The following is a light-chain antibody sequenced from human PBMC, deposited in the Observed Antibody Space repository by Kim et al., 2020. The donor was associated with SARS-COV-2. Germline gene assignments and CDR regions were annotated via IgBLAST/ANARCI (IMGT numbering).Light chain of an antibody. CDR1: SLRSDY. V-gene: IGLV3-19*01. CDR3: NSRDSSGNHLV. CDR2: GKN. J-gene: IGLJ1*01. Sequence: ALGQKVRITCQGDSLRSDYASWYQQKPGQAPVLVIYGKNNRPSGIPDRFSGSSSGNTASLTLTGAQAEDEADYYCNSRDSSGNHLVFGTGTKVTVL.